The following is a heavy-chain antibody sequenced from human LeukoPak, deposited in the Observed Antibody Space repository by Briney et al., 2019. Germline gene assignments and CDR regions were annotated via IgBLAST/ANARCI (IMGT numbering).Heavy chain of an antibody. V-gene: IGHV1-46*01. J-gene: IGHJ6*02. CDR1: GYTFTSYY. CDR3: ARERRDLYSSSLFPHYYYGMDV. D-gene: IGHD6-6*01. CDR2: INPSGGST. Sequence: GASVKVSCKASGYTFTSYYMHWVRQAPGQGLEWMGIINPSGGSTSYAQKFQGRVTMTGDTSISTAYMELSRLRSDDTAVYYCARERRDLYSSSLFPHYYYGMDVWGQETTVTVSS.